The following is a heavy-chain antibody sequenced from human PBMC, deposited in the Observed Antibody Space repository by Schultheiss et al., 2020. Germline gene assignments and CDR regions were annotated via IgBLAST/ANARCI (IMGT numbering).Heavy chain of an antibody. J-gene: IGHJ3*02. CDR3: ATSTTVVNAFDI. CDR1: GFTFSGSA. V-gene: IGHV3-30*04. Sequence: GGSLRLSCAASGFTFSGSAMHWVRQAPGTGLEWVAAIPYDGNDKNYADSVKGRFTISRDNSKSTLFLQMNSLKAEDTAVYYCATSTTVVNAFDIWGQGTVVTVS. CDR2: IPYDGNDK. D-gene: IGHD4-23*01.